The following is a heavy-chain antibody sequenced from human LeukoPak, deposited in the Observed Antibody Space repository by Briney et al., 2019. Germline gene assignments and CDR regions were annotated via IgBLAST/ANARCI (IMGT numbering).Heavy chain of an antibody. V-gene: IGHV4-39*01. D-gene: IGHD3-10*01. CDR2: IYSGTT. J-gene: IGHJ4*02. CDR1: GGSISSSSYY. Sequence: SETLSLTCTVSGGSISSSSYYWGWIRQPPGKGLEWIGSIYSGTTYYNPSLKSRVTISVDTSKSQFSLKLNSMTAADTAVYYCARHYYGSGIRGLAFDSWGQGILVTVPS. CDR3: ARHYYGSGIRGLAFDS.